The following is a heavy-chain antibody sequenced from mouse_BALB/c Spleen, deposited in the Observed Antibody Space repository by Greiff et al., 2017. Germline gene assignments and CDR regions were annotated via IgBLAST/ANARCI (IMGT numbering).Heavy chain of an antibody. CDR2: IRNKANGYTT. CDR1: GFTFTDYY. V-gene: IGHV7-3*02. D-gene: IGHD2-14*01. CDR3: ARRYEGYAMDY. J-gene: IGHJ4*01. Sequence: EVKLVESGGGLVQPGGSLRLSCATSGFTFTDYYMSWVRQPPGKALEWLGFIRNKANGYTTEYSASVKGRFTISRDNSQSILYLQMNTLRAEDSATYYCARRYEGYAMDYWGQGTSVTVSS.